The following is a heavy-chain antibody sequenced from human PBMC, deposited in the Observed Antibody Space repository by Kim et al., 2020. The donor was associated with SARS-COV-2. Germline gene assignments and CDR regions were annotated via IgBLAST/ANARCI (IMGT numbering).Heavy chain of an antibody. CDR3: ARPKGDWPPVGWFDP. V-gene: IGHV7-4-1*02. CDR1: GYTFTRYA. CDR2: INTNTGNP. J-gene: IGHJ5*02. Sequence: ASVKVSCKASGYTFTRYAMNWVRQAPGQGLEWMGWINTNTGNPTYAQGFTGRFVFSLDTSVSTAYLQIISLKAEDTAVYYCARPKGDWPPVGWFDPWGQGTLVTVSS. D-gene: IGHD2-21*02.